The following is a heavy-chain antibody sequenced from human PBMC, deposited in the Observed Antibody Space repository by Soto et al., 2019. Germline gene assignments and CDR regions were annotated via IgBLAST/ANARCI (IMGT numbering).Heavy chain of an antibody. J-gene: IGHJ4*02. D-gene: IGHD6-13*01. CDR3: AREKGSWYDGVGYYFDY. Sequence: EVQLVESGGGLVQPGGSLRPCCAASGFTFRSYWMTWVRQAPGKGLEWVANIKQDGSEKYYVDSVKGRFTTSRDNAKNSLYLQMNSLRAEDTAVYYCAREKGSWYDGVGYYFDYWGQGTLVTVSS. CDR1: GFTFRSYW. V-gene: IGHV3-7*03. CDR2: IKQDGSEK.